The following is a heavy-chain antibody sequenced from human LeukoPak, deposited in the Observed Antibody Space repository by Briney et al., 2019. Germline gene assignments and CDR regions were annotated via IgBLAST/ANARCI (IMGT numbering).Heavy chain of an antibody. CDR2: ISYDGSNK. D-gene: IGHD4-23*01. V-gene: IGHV3-30*04. CDR1: GFTFSSYA. CDR3: ARDLRVGKGYFDY. Sequence: GRSLRLSCAASGFTFSSYAMHWVRQAPGKGLEWVAVISYDGSNKYYADSVKGRFTISRDNSKNTLYLQMNSLRAEDTAVYYCARDLRVGKGYFDYWGQGTLVTVPS. J-gene: IGHJ4*02.